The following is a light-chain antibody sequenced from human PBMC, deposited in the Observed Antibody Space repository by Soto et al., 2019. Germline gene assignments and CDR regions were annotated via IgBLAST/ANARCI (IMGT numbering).Light chain of an antibody. V-gene: IGLV2-23*01. Sequence: QSALTQPASVSGSPGQSITISCTGTSSDVGSYNFVSWYQQHPGKAPKLMIYEGSKRPSGVSNRFSGSKSGNTASLTISGLQAEDEADYYCCSYAGSSTWEFGGGTKLTVL. CDR2: EGS. CDR1: SSDVGSYNF. CDR3: CSYAGSSTWE. J-gene: IGLJ3*02.